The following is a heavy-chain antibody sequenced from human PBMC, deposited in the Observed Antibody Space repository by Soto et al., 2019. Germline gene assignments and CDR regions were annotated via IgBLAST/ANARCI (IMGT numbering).Heavy chain of an antibody. CDR3: ARSNYDNLTGTYYYGMDV. Sequence: SQTLSLTCAISGDSVSSNSAAWNWIRQSPSRGLEWLGRTYYRSKWYNDYAVSVKGRITINPDTSKNQFSLQLNSVTPEDTAVYYCARSNYDNLTGTYYYGMDVWGQGTTVTVSS. CDR1: GDSVSSNSAA. D-gene: IGHD3-9*01. V-gene: IGHV6-1*01. J-gene: IGHJ6*02. CDR2: TYYRSKWYN.